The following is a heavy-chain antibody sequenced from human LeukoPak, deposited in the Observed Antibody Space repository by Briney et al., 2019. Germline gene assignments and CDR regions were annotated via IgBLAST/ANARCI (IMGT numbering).Heavy chain of an antibody. D-gene: IGHD1-26*01. Sequence: GGSLRLSCAASGFTFSDYYMSWIRQVPGKGLEWVSYIGRSGTTVHYADSVKGRFTISWDNAEKSLYLQMNSLRDEDTAVYYCARDPYSGNYGDYYYYYMDVWGKGTTVTISS. V-gene: IGHV3-11*04. CDR2: IGRSGTTV. CDR3: ARDPYSGNYGDYYYYYMDV. J-gene: IGHJ6*03. CDR1: GFTFSDYY.